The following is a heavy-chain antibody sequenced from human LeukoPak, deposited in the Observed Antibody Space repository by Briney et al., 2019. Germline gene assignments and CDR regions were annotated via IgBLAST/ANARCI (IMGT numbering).Heavy chain of an antibody. Sequence: GGSLRLSCTASGFTFSGSTVHWVRQASGKGLEWVGRMRSKANSFVTTYTTSVQGRFTISRDDSKNTAYLQMDSLRTEDTALYYCTTDQFNSFDIWGRGTMVTVSS. CDR1: GFTFSGST. V-gene: IGHV3-73*01. CDR3: TTDQFNSFDI. CDR2: MRSKANSFVT. J-gene: IGHJ3*02. D-gene: IGHD5-24*01.